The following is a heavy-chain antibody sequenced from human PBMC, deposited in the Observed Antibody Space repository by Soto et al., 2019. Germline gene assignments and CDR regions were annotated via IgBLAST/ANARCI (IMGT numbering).Heavy chain of an antibody. CDR2: ISAYNGNT. CDR1: GYTFTSYG. D-gene: IGHD6-19*01. CDR3: ASRIYSSGWYGAFDI. J-gene: IGHJ3*02. Sequence: ASVKVSCKASGYTFTSYGISWVRQAPGQGLEWMGWISAYNGNTNYAQKLQGRVTMTTDTSTNTAYMELRSLRSDDTAVYYCASRIYSSGWYGAFDIWGQGTMVTVSS. V-gene: IGHV1-18*01.